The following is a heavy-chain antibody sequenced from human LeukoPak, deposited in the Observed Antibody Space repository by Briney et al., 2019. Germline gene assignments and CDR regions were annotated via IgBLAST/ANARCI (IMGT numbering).Heavy chain of an antibody. Sequence: KPSETLSLTCAVYGGAFSGYYWSWIRQPPGKGLEWIGYIYYSGSTNYNPSLKSRVTISVDTSKNQFSLKLSSVTAADTAVYYCAREGKGYYYYGMDVWGQGTTVTVSS. V-gene: IGHV4-59*01. CDR1: GGAFSGYY. CDR2: IYYSGST. D-gene: IGHD4-23*01. CDR3: AREGKGYYYYGMDV. J-gene: IGHJ6*02.